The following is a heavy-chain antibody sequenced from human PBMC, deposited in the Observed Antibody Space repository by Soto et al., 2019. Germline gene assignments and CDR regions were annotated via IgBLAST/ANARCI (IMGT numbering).Heavy chain of an antibody. D-gene: IGHD3-22*01. CDR1: GYTFTGYY. CDR2: INPNSGGT. J-gene: IGHJ6*02. Sequence: SVKVSCKASGYTFTGYYMHWVRQAPGQGLEWMGWINPNSGGTNYAQKFQGWVTMTRDTSISTAYMELSRLRSDDTAVYYCARDRGRYYYDSSGSRYYYYYGMDVWGQGTTVTVSS. CDR3: ARDRGRYYYDSSGSRYYYYYGMDV. V-gene: IGHV1-2*04.